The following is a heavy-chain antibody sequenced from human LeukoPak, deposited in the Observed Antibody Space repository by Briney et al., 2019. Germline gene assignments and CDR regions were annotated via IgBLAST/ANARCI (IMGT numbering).Heavy chain of an antibody. V-gene: IGHV3-30-3*01. Sequence: PGRSLRLSCAASGFTFSSYAMHWVRQAPGKGLEWVAVISYDGSNKYYADSVKGRFTISRDNSKNTLYLQMNSLRAEDTAVYYCARDRGSSWFTYYFDYWGQGTLVTVSS. D-gene: IGHD6-13*01. CDR1: GFTFSSYA. CDR3: ARDRGSSWFTYYFDY. J-gene: IGHJ4*02. CDR2: ISYDGSNK.